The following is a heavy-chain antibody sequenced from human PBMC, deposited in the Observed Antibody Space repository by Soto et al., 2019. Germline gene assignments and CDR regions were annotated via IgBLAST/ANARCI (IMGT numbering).Heavy chain of an antibody. V-gene: IGHV3-21*01. CDR1: GFTFSSYS. J-gene: IGHJ4*02. CDR2: ISSSSYI. CDR3: ARDREYCSSTSCYVGGFDY. D-gene: IGHD2-2*01. Sequence: GGSLRLSCAASGFTFSSYSMNWVRQAPGKGLEWVSSISSSSYIYYADSVKGRFTISRDNAKNSLYLQMNSLRAEDTAVYYCARDREYCSSTSCYVGGFDYSGQGTLVTVSS.